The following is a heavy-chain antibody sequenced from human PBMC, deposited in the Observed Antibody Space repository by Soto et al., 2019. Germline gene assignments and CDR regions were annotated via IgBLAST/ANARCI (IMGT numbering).Heavy chain of an antibody. D-gene: IGHD3-10*01. Sequence: SVKVSCKASGDTFKNCVISWVRQAPGQGLEWMGGIIPLFGTADFAQRFQGRLTITTDESTTTAYMELSRLRSEDTATYYCAAELGFGKLSVVWGQGTTVTVSS. CDR2: IIPLFGTA. V-gene: IGHV1-69*05. CDR1: GDTFKNCV. CDR3: AAELGFGKLSVV. J-gene: IGHJ6*02.